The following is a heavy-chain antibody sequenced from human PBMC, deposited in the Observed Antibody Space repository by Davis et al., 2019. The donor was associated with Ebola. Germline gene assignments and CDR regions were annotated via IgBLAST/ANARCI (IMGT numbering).Heavy chain of an antibody. CDR3: TRNLNGLGY. CDR2: MRPSSRGT. V-gene: IGHV1-8*02. D-gene: IGHD1-7*01. J-gene: IGHJ4*02. Sequence: AASVKVSCKASGYSFTSFDIYWVRQAPGQGLEWVGWMRPSSRGTGFAQKFQGRVTMTSDTSISTAYMELSSLKFEDTAVYYCTRNLNGLGYWGQGTLVTVSS. CDR1: GYSFTSFD.